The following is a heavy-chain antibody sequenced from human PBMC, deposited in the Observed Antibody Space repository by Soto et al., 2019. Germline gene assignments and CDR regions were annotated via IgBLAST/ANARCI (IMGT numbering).Heavy chain of an antibody. V-gene: IGHV1-46*01. CDR3: ASGGHVVVVTAALDY. D-gene: IGHD2-21*02. J-gene: IGHJ4*02. CDR1: GDSFTDYY. CDR2: VNPSGGHT. Sequence: QVQLMQSGAEVKKPGASVKVSCKASGDSFTDYYIHWVRQAPGQGLEWMGTVNPSGGHTTYAQHFLGRVTMTRHTSTSTLYMELTSLTSDDTAIYYCASGGHVVVVTAALDYWGQGTLVTASS.